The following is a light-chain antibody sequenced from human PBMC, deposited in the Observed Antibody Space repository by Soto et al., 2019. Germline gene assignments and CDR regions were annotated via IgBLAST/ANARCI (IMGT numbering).Light chain of an antibody. CDR1: RSDVGGYNY. V-gene: IGLV2-14*01. CDR3: SSYTSSSTQV. Sequence: QSALTQPASVSGSPGQSITISCTGTRSDVGGYNYVSWYQQHPGKAPKLMIYEVSNRPSGVSNRFSGSKSGNTAFLTISGLQAEDEADYYCSSYTSSSTQVFGGGTKLTVL. J-gene: IGLJ2*01. CDR2: EVS.